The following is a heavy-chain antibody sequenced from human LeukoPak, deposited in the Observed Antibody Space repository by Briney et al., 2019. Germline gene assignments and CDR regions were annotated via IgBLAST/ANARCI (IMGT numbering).Heavy chain of an antibody. CDR1: GFTFSSYV. D-gene: IGHD3-10*01. Sequence: GRSLRLSCAASGFTFSSYVMHWVRQAPGKGLEWVAFIRYDGSNKYYADSVKGRFTISRDNSKNTLYLQMNSLRAEDTAVYYCAKDRTMVRGVPINWFDPWGQGTLVTVSS. CDR2: IRYDGSNK. CDR3: AKDRTMVRGVPINWFDP. V-gene: IGHV3-30*02. J-gene: IGHJ5*02.